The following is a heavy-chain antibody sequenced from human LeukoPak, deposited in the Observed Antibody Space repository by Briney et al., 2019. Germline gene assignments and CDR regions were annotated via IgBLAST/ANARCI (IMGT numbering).Heavy chain of an antibody. V-gene: IGHV1-18*01. CDR2: ISAYNGNT. CDR3: VRDREDIVVVPAASNAFDI. CDR1: GYTFTSYG. D-gene: IGHD2-2*01. J-gene: IGHJ3*02. Sequence: ASVKVSCKASGYTFTSYGISWVRQAPGQGLEWMGWISAYNGNTNYAQKLQGRVTMTTDTSTSTAYMELRSLRSDDTAVYYCVRDREDIVVVPAASNAFDIWGQGTMVTVSS.